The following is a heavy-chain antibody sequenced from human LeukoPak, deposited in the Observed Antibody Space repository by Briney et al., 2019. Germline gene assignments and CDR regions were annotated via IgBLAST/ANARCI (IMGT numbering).Heavy chain of an antibody. Sequence: PSETLSLTCAVYGGSFSGYYWSWIRQPPGKGLEWIGEINHSGSTNYNPSLKSRVTISVDTSKNQSSLKLSSVTAADTASYYCARGDFWSGFDYWGQGTLVTVSS. D-gene: IGHD3-3*01. CDR3: ARGDFWSGFDY. V-gene: IGHV4-34*01. J-gene: IGHJ4*02. CDR1: GGSFSGYY. CDR2: INHSGST.